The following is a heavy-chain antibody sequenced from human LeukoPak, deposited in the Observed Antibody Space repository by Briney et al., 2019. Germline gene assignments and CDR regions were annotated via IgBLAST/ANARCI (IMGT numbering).Heavy chain of an antibody. D-gene: IGHD1-7*01. CDR1: GFRFSSYA. CDR2: ISGSGVST. CDR3: AKDERNWNYNLASQTYD. Sequence: GGSLRLSCAASGFRFSSYAMSWVRQAPGKGLGWVSAISGSGVSTYYADSVKGRFTVSRDNSKNTLYLQMSSLRAEDTAVYYCAKDERNWNYNLASQTYDWGQGTLVTVSS. V-gene: IGHV3-23*01. J-gene: IGHJ4*02.